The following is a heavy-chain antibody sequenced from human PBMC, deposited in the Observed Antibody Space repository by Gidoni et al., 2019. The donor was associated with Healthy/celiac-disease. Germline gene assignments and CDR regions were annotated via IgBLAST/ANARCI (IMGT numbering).Heavy chain of an antibody. J-gene: IGHJ4*02. Sequence: EVQLVESGGVVVQPGGSLRLSCAAYGFTFDDYAMHWVRQAPGKGLDWVSLISWDGGSTYYADSVKGRFTISRDNSKNSLYLQMNSLRAEDTALYYCAKDKAQQWLGYFDYWGQGTLVTVSS. CDR3: AKDKAQQWLGYFDY. CDR2: ISWDGGST. D-gene: IGHD6-19*01. CDR1: GFTFDDYA. V-gene: IGHV3-43D*03.